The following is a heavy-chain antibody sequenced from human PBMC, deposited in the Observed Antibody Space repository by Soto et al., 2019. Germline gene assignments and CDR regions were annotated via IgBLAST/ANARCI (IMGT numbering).Heavy chain of an antibody. D-gene: IGHD3-10*01. CDR2: INHSGST. CDR1: GGSFSGYY. Sequence: PSETLSLTCAVYGGSFSGYYWSWIRQPPGKGLEWIGEINHSGSTNYNPSLKSRVTISVDTSKNQFSLKLSSVTAADTAVYYCARDRRSAYLGRITMVRGAIGFDYWGQGTLVTVS. CDR3: ARDRRSAYLGRITMVRGAIGFDY. V-gene: IGHV4-34*01. J-gene: IGHJ4*02.